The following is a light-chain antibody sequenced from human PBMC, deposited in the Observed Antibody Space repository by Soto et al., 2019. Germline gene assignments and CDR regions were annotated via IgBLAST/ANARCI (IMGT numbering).Light chain of an antibody. CDR3: QQYSSSPPAIT. CDR2: GAS. V-gene: IGKV3-15*01. J-gene: IGKJ5*01. Sequence: EIVMTQSPATLSVSPGERATLSCRASQSVSSNLAWYQQKPGQAPRLLIYGASTRATGIPARFSGSGSGTDFTLTISRLEPEDFAVYYCQQYSSSPPAITFGQGTRLEIK. CDR1: QSVSSN.